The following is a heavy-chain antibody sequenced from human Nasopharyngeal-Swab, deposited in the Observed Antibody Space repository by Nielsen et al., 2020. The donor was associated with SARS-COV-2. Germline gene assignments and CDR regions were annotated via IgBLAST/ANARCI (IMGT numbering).Heavy chain of an antibody. V-gene: IGHV3-11*04. J-gene: IGHJ4*02. CDR3: ARERSGSYWAFDY. D-gene: IGHD1-26*01. CDR2: TSASGDIT. Sequence: GESLKISCAASGFTFHKYYITWIRQAPGKGPEWISYTSASGDITYYAASVKGRFTISRDNAKNSLFLQMNSLRADDTAVYYCARERSGSYWAFDYWGQGTLVTVSS. CDR1: GFTFHKYY.